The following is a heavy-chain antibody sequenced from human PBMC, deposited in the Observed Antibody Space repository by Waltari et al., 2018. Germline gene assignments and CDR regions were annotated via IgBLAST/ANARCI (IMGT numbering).Heavy chain of an antibody. CDR3: ARDRQQLVVGRYFDL. Sequence: QVQLVQSGAEVKKPGSSVKVSCKASGGTFSSYAISWVRQAPGQGLEWMGGIIPILGIANYAQKFQGRVTITADESTSTAYMELSSLRSEDTAVDYCARDRQQLVVGRYFDLWGRGTLVTVSS. J-gene: IGHJ2*01. CDR2: IIPILGIA. D-gene: IGHD6-13*01. V-gene: IGHV1-69*04. CDR1: GGTFSSYA.